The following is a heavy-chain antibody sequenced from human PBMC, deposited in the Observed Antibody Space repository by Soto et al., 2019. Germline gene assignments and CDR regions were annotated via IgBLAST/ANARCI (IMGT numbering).Heavy chain of an antibody. J-gene: IGHJ6*02. Sequence: QVQLVQSGAEVRKPGSSVKVSCKASGGTFSNYAISWVRQAPGQGLEWMGGIIPIFGTANNAQTFQDRVTITADDSTSTAYMELSSLRSEDTAVYYCARLLPTVAGTYYYYGMDVWGQWTTVIVSS. CDR2: IIPIFGTA. V-gene: IGHV1-69*01. CDR1: GGTFSNYA. CDR3: ARLLPTVAGTYYYYGMDV. D-gene: IGHD6-19*01.